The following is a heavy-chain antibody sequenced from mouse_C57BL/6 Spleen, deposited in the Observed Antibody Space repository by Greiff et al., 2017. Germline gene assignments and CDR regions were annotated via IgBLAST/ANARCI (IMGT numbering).Heavy chain of an antibody. V-gene: IGHV1-15*01. J-gene: IGHJ2*01. CDR1: GYTFTDYE. CDR2: IDPETGGT. D-gene: IGHD1-1*01. CDR3: TRDDGSRYYFDY. Sequence: QVQLQQSGAELVRPGASVTLSCKASGYTFTDYEMHWVKQTPVHGLEWIGAIDPETGGTAYNQKFKGKAILTADKSSSTAYMELRSLTSEDSAVYYCTRDDGSRYYFDYWGQGTTLTVAS.